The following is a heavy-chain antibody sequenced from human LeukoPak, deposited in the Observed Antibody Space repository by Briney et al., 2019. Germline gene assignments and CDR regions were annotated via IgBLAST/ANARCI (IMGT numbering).Heavy chain of an antibody. CDR1: GGSISSYY. CDR2: IYYSGST. Sequence: PSETLSLTCTVSGGSISSYYWSWIRQPPGKGLEWIGYIYYSGSTNYNPSLKSRVTISVDTSKNQFSLKLSSVTAADTAVYYCARETGDHVDYWGQGTLVTVSS. V-gene: IGHV4-59*01. CDR3: ARETGDHVDY. J-gene: IGHJ4*02. D-gene: IGHD3-10*01.